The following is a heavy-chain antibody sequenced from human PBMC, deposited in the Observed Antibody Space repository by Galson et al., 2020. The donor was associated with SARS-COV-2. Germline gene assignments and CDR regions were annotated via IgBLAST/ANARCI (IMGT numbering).Heavy chain of an antibody. CDR2: IWYGGSNK. J-gene: IGHJ6*02. CDR1: GFTFSSYC. CDR3: ASSIMITFGGGIVQYYYGMDV. D-gene: IGHD3-16*02. V-gene: IGHV3-33*01. Sequence: GGSLRLSCAASGFTFSSYCMHWVRQAPGKGLEWVAVIWYGGSNKYYADSVKGRFTISRDNSKNTLYLQMNSLRAEDTAVYYCASSIMITFGGGIVQYYYGMDVWGQGTTVTVSS.